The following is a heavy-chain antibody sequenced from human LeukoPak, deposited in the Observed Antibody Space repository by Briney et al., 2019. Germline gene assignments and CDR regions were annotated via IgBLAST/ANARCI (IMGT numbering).Heavy chain of an antibody. Sequence: PGGSLRLSCAASGFTFSSYSMNWVRQAPGKGLEWVSSISSSSSSYIYYADSVKGRFTISRDNAKNSLYLQMNSLRAEDTAVYYCARDSGTVVTPNAFDIWGQGTMVTVSS. CDR3: ARDSGTVVTPNAFDI. CDR1: GFTFSSYS. V-gene: IGHV3-21*01. J-gene: IGHJ3*02. CDR2: ISSSSSSYI. D-gene: IGHD4-23*01.